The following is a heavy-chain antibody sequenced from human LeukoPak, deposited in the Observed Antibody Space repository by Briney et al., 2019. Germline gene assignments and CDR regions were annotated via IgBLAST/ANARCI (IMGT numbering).Heavy chain of an antibody. CDR2: ISAYNGNT. CDR3: ARDWDGDYVYYYYYGMDV. J-gene: IGHJ6*02. D-gene: IGHD4-17*01. V-gene: IGHV1-18*01. CDR1: GYTFTSYG. Sequence: ASAKVSCKASGYTFTSYGISWVRQAPGQGLEWMGWISAYNGNTNYAQKLQGRVTMTTDTSTSTAYMELRSLRSDDTAVYYCARDWDGDYVYYYYYGMDVWGQGTTVTVSS.